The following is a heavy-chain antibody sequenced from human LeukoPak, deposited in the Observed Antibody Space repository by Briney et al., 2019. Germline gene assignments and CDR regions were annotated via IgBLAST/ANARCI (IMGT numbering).Heavy chain of an antibody. CDR1: GYTFTAYY. J-gene: IGHJ4*02. D-gene: IGHD3-3*01. V-gene: IGHV1-2*02. Sequence: AASVRVSCTASGYTFTAYYMHWVRQAPGQGLEWMGWIYPNSGGTNYARKFRGRITMTRDTSISTAYLELSRLKSDDTAVYYCARCWSVGIRDDYWGQGTLVTVSS. CDR2: IYPNSGGT. CDR3: ARCWSVGIRDDY.